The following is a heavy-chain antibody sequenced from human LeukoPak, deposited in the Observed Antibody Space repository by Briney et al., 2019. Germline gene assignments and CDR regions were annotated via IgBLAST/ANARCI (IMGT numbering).Heavy chain of an antibody. V-gene: IGHV3-23*01. CDR3: AKVPRGAGSSSGY. Sequence: GGSLRLSCAASRFTFSNYAMNWVRQAPGKGLEWVSAISGSGGSTYYADSVKGWFTISRDNSKNTLYLQMNSLRAEDTAVYYCAKVPRGAGSSSGYWGQGTLVTVSS. D-gene: IGHD3-10*01. CDR1: RFTFSNYA. CDR2: ISGSGGST. J-gene: IGHJ4*02.